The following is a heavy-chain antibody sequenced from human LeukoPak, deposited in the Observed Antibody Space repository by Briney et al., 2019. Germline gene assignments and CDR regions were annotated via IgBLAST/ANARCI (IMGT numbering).Heavy chain of an antibody. D-gene: IGHD2-15*01. V-gene: IGHV4-39*01. J-gene: IGHJ3*02. CDR2: IYYSGTT. Sequence: SETLSLTCTVSGGSISSSNYYWGWIRQPPGMGLEWIGSIYYSGTTYYNPSLESRVTVSVDTSKNQFSLKLSSVTAADTAVYYCATRRIEGDIWGQGTMVTVSS. CDR3: ATRRIEGDI. CDR1: GGSISSSNYY.